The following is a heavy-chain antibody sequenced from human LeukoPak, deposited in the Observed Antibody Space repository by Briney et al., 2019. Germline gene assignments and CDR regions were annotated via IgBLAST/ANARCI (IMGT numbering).Heavy chain of an antibody. CDR2: ISYDGSNK. V-gene: IGHV3-30*18. J-gene: IGHJ4*02. Sequence: GGSLRLSCAVPGFTFSSYGMHWVRQAPGKGLEWVTVISYDGSNKYYADSVKGRFTISRDNSKNTLYLQMNSLRPEDTAVYYCAKPTISGGWYVVAFDYWGQGTLVTVSS. CDR3: AKPTISGGWYVVAFDY. D-gene: IGHD6-19*01. CDR1: GFTFSSYG.